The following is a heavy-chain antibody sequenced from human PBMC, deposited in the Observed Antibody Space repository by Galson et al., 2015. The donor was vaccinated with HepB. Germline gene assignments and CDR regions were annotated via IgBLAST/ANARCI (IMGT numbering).Heavy chain of an antibody. V-gene: IGHV3-23*01. J-gene: IGHJ4*02. CDR1: GFTFRGYA. CDR2: IDDSGGST. D-gene: IGHD2-2*01. Sequence: SLRLSCAASGFTFRGYAMNWVRQAPGKGLEWVSGIDDSGGSTNYADSVKGRVTISRDNSKNALYLQMNSLRAEDTAVYYCVKGADIVLVGGLDYWGQGTLVTVSS. CDR3: VKGADIVLVGGLDY.